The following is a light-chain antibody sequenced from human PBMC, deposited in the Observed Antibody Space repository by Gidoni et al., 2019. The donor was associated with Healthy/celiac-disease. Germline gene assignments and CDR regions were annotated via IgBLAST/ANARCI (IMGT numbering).Light chain of an antibody. Sequence: DLQLTQSPSSLSASVGDRVTITCRASQSISSYLNWYQQKPGKAPKLLIYAASSLQSGVPSRFSGSGSGTDFTLTISSLQPEDFATYYCQQSYSTLWTCGQXTKVEIK. CDR3: QQSYSTLWT. V-gene: IGKV1-39*01. CDR2: AAS. J-gene: IGKJ1*01. CDR1: QSISSY.